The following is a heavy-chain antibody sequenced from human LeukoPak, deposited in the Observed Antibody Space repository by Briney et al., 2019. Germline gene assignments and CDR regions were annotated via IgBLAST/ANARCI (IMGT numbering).Heavy chain of an antibody. V-gene: IGHV3-23*01. CDR1: GFTFSSYA. Sequence: NPGGSLRLSCAASGFTFSSYAMSWVRQAPGKGLEWVSAISGSGGSTYYADSVKGRFTISRDNSKNTLYLQMNSLRAEDTAVYYCAKSSYNWNYGSWFDPWGQGTLVTVSS. D-gene: IGHD1-7*01. CDR2: ISGSGGST. J-gene: IGHJ5*02. CDR3: AKSSYNWNYGSWFDP.